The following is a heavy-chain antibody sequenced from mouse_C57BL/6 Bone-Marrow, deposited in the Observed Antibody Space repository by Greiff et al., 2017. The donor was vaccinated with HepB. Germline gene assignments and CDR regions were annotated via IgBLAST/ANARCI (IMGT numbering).Heavy chain of an antibody. CDR1: GFTFTDYY. Sequence: EVKLMESGGGLVQPGGSLSLSCAASGFTFTDYYMSWVRQPPGKALEWLGFIRNKANGYTTEYSASVKGRFTISRDNSQSILYLQMNALRAEDSATYYCARYSQWLLSYAMDYWGQGTSVTVSS. CDR3: ARYSQWLLSYAMDY. V-gene: IGHV7-3*01. D-gene: IGHD2-3*01. CDR2: IRNKANGYTT. J-gene: IGHJ4*01.